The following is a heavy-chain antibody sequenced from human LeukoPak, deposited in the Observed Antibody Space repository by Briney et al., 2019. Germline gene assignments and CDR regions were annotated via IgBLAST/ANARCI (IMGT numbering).Heavy chain of an antibody. J-gene: IGHJ6*03. D-gene: IGHD3-10*01. Sequence: GGSLRLSCAASGFTVSSNYMSWVRQAPGKGLEWVSVIYSGGSTYYADSVKGRFTISRDNSKNTLYLQMNSLRAEDTAVYYCARDYTYYYGSGSYSYYMDAWGKGTTVTVSS. CDR2: IYSGGST. CDR3: ARDYTYYYGSGSYSYYMDA. V-gene: IGHV3-53*01. CDR1: GFTVSSNY.